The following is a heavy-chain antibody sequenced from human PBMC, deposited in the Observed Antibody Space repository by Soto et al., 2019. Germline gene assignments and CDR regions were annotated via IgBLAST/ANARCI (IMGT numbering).Heavy chain of an antibody. J-gene: IGHJ4*02. CDR1: GFTFSNYA. D-gene: IGHD1-26*01. CDR2: ISVSGGST. V-gene: IGHV3-23*01. CDR3: AKDDRAYSTVPHFDY. Sequence: EVQLLESGGGLVQPGGSLRLSCAASGFTFSNYAMSWVRQAPGKGLEWVSGISVSGGSTYSADSVKGRFTISRDNSKNTLYLQMNSLRVEDTAVYYCAKDDRAYSTVPHFDYWGQGTMVTVSS.